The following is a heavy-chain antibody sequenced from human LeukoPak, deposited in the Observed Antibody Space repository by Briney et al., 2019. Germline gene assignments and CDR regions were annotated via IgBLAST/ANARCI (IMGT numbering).Heavy chain of an antibody. CDR1: EFTFDDYS. D-gene: IGHD1-26*01. J-gene: IGHJ4*02. CDR2: ISWDGGAT. V-gene: IGHV3-43*01. Sequence: GGSLRLSCAASEFTFDDYSMHWVRQAPGKGLEWFSLISWDGGATYYADSVKGRFTISRDNSKNSLYLQMNSLRTEDTAVYYCAKSDNPWEPVNPFDYWGQGTLVTVSS. CDR3: AKSDNPWEPVNPFDY.